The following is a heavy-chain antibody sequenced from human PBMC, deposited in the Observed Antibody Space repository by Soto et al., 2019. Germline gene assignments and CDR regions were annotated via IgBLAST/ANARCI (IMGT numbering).Heavy chain of an antibody. CDR1: GGTFSSYA. V-gene: IGHV1-69*01. CDR3: ASRLNPIVGRFDY. Sequence: QVQLVQSGAEVKKPGSSVKVSCKASGGTFSSYAISWVRQAPGQVLEWMGGIIPIFGTANYAQKFQGRVTITADESASTAYMELSSLRSEATAVYYCASRLNPIVGRFDYWGQGTLVTVSS. CDR2: IIPIFGTA. D-gene: IGHD2-15*01. J-gene: IGHJ4*02.